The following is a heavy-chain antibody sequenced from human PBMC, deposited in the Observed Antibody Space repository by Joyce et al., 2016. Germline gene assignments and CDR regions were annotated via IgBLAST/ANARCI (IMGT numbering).Heavy chain of an antibody. J-gene: IGHJ6*02. D-gene: IGHD3-3*01. CDR2: MNPKTGKT. CDR3: ARGSPDRGWYDVWSGYHVRYGLDV. CDR1: GYTFTSYE. V-gene: IGHV1-8*03. Sequence: QVQLVQSGAEVKKPGASVKVSCQASGYTFTSYEINWVRQATGQGLEWMGCMNPKTGKTGYAQKFQGSVIITRNTSISTAYMEVSSLTSEDTAVYYCARGSPDRGWYDVWSGYHVRYGLDVWGQGTTVTVSS.